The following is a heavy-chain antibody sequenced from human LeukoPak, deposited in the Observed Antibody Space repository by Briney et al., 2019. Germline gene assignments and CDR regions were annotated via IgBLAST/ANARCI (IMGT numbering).Heavy chain of an antibody. CDR3: ARARDSSGLDY. D-gene: IGHD3-22*01. V-gene: IGHV3-21*01. CDR2: ISSSSSYI. Sequence: PGGSLRLSCAASGFTFSSYSMNWVRQAPGKGLEWVSSISSSSSYIYYVDSVKGRFTISRDNAKNSLYLQMNSLRAEDTAVYYCARARDSSGLDYWGQGTLVTVSS. CDR1: GFTFSSYS. J-gene: IGHJ4*02.